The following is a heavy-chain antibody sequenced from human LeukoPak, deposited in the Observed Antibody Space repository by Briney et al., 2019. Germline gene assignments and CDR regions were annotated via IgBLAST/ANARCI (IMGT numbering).Heavy chain of an antibody. J-gene: IGHJ4*02. Sequence: GGSLRLSCTASGFTFGDYGMSWVRQAPGKGLEWVGFIRSKAYGGTTEYAASVKGRFTISRDNAKNSLYLQMNTLRAEDTAVYYCARVRSSGSPLDYWGQGTLVTVSS. CDR1: GFTFGDYG. V-gene: IGHV3-49*04. CDR3: ARVRSSGSPLDY. CDR2: IRSKAYGGTT. D-gene: IGHD3-22*01.